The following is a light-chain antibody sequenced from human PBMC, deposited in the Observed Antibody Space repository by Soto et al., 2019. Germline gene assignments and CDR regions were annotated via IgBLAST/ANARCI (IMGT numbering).Light chain of an antibody. Sequence: NFMLTQPHSVSESPGKTVTISCTGSSGSIASNYVQWYQQRPGSAPTTVIYEDNQRPSGVPDRFSGSIDRSSNSASLTTSGLQTEDEADYYCQSYDSDNRGVFGGGTKLTVL. J-gene: IGLJ2*01. V-gene: IGLV6-57*02. CDR3: QSYDSDNRGV. CDR2: EDN. CDR1: SGSIASNY.